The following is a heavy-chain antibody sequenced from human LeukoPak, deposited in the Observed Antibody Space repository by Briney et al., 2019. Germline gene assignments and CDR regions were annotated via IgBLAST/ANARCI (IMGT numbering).Heavy chain of an antibody. J-gene: IGHJ4*02. CDR3: AKPREQQLVYFDY. Sequence: GSLRLSCAASGFTFSSYAMSWVRQAPGKGLEWVSAISGSGGSTYYADSVKGRFTISRVNSKNTLYLQMNSLRAEDTAVYYCAKPREQQLVYFDYWGQGTLVTVSS. CDR2: ISGSGGST. CDR1: GFTFSSYA. V-gene: IGHV3-23*01. D-gene: IGHD6-13*01.